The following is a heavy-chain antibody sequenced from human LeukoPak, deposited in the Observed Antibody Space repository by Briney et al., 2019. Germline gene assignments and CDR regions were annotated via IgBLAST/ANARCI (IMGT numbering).Heavy chain of an antibody. CDR1: GGSISSYY. CDR3: ARGIYCSSTSCYYYFDY. CDR2: IYYSGST. J-gene: IGHJ4*02. Sequence: SETLSLTCTVSGGSISSYYWSWIRQPPGKGLEWIGYIYYSGSTNYNPSLKSRLTISVDTSKNQFSLKLSSVTTADTAVYYCARGIYCSSTSCYYYFDYWGQGTLVTVSS. D-gene: IGHD2-2*01. V-gene: IGHV4-59*01.